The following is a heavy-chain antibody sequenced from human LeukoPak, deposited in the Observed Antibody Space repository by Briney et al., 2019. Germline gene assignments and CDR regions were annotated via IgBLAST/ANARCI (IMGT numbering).Heavy chain of an antibody. J-gene: IGHJ4*02. CDR2: ISSSSSTI. CDR3: AKAAVLGEPGPHDY. V-gene: IGHV3-48*04. D-gene: IGHD2-21*01. Sequence: PGGSLRLSCAASGFTFSSYSMNWVRQAPGKGLEWVSYISSSSSTIYYADSVKGRFTISRDNAKNTLYLQMNSLRAEDTAVYYCAKAAVLGEPGPHDYWGQGTLVTVSS. CDR1: GFTFSSYS.